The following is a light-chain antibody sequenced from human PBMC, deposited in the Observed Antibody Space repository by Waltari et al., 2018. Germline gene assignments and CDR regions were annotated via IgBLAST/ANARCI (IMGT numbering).Light chain of an antibody. Sequence: IQMTQSPSPLSASVGDRLTITCRASQSINRWLAWYQQKPGKAPNLLIYKSSNLKSGVPSRFSGSGSGTEFTLTISSLQPEDSATYYCQHYESFPWTFGQGTKVEIK. CDR3: QHYESFPWT. CDR2: KSS. CDR1: QSINRW. V-gene: IGKV1-5*03. J-gene: IGKJ1*01.